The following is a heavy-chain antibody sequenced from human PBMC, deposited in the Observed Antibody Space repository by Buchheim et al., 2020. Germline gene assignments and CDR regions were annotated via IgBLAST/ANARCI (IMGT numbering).Heavy chain of an antibody. Sequence: EVQLVESGGGLVQPGGSLRLSCAASGFTFSSYSMNWVRQPPGKGLEWVSYISSSSSTIYYADSVKGRFTISRDNAKNSLYLQMNSLRAEDTAVYYCARDPRPFPYSCGWYKGEYYFDYWGQGT. CDR1: GFTFSSYS. CDR2: ISSSSSTI. D-gene: IGHD6-19*01. V-gene: IGHV3-48*01. J-gene: IGHJ4*02. CDR3: ARDPRPFPYSCGWYKGEYYFDY.